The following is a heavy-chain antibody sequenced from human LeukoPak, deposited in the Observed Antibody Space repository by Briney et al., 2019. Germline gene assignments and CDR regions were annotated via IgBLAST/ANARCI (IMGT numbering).Heavy chain of an antibody. J-gene: IGHJ4*02. CDR3: AKSNAMITFGGVIVDY. V-gene: IGHV3-74*01. Sequence: GGSLRLSCAASGFTFSSYWMHWVRQAPGKGLVWVSRINSDGSSTSYADSVKGRFTISRDNAKNTLYLQMNSLRAEDTAVYYCAKSNAMITFGGVIVDYWGQGTLVTVSS. D-gene: IGHD3-16*02. CDR2: INSDGSST. CDR1: GFTFSSYW.